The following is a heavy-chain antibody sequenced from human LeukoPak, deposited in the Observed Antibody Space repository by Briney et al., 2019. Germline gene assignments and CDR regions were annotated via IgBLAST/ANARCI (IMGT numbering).Heavy chain of an antibody. CDR3: ARAQTLFWEFDGFDI. D-gene: IGHD3-3*01. CDR1: GFTFSSHS. CDR2: VTSTNKI. J-gene: IGHJ3*02. V-gene: IGHV3-69-1*01. Sequence: PGGALRLSCVASGFTFSSHSINWVRQALGKGLEWIATVTSTNKIHYTDSVKGRFTISRDNAENSVYLQMNSLRDEDTAVYSCARAQTLFWEFDGFDIWGRGTKVTVSS.